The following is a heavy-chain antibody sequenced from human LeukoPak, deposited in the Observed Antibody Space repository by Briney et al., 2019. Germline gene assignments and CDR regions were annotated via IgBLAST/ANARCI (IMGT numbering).Heavy chain of an antibody. CDR3: ARDLGDYYHSRGAFDI. V-gene: IGHV3-21*01. D-gene: IGHD3-22*01. Sequence: GGSLRLSCAASGFTFSSYSMNWVRQAPGKGLEWVSSISSSSSYIYYADSVKGRFTISRDNAKNSLYLQMNSLRAEDTAVYYCARDLGDYYHSRGAFDIWGQGTMVTVSS. CDR1: GFTFSSYS. J-gene: IGHJ3*02. CDR2: ISSSSSYI.